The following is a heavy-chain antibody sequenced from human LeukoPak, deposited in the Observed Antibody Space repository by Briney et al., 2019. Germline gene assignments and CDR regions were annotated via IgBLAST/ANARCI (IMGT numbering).Heavy chain of an antibody. CDR2: INPNSGGT. Sequence: ASVKVSCKASGYTFTGYYMHWVRQAPGQGLEWMGWINPNSGGTNYAQKFQGGVTMTRDTSISTAYMELSRLRSDDTAVYYCARDIGRYSGSYPDYWGQGTLVTVSS. D-gene: IGHD1-26*01. J-gene: IGHJ4*02. CDR3: ARDIGRYSGSYPDY. V-gene: IGHV1-2*02. CDR1: GYTFTGYY.